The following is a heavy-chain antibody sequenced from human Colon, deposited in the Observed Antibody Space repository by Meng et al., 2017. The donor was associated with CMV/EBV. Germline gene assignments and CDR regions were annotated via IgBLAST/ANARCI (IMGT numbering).Heavy chain of an antibody. Sequence: GGSLRLSCAASGFTFSYYSMNWVRQAPGKGLEWVASISGNTHYIYYTDSVKGRFTLSRDNANDLLFLQMHSLRAEDTAVYYCAKDLGFGDFFYLDVWGQGTTVTVSS. J-gene: IGHJ6*02. CDR1: GFTFSYYS. CDR2: ISGNTHYI. D-gene: IGHD3-10*01. CDR3: AKDLGFGDFFYLDV. V-gene: IGHV3-21*01.